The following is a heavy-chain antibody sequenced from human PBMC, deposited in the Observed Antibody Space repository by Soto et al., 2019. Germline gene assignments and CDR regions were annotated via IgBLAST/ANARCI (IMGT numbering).Heavy chain of an antibody. J-gene: IGHJ6*02. V-gene: IGHV4-61*01. CDR1: GGSVSSTCYY. CDR2: IFSSGTT. Sequence: SETLSLTCTVSGGSVSSTCYYWVWIRQPPGKGLEWIGYIFSSGTTYYTPSLKIRLTMSLATSQNQFSLKLNSVTAADTAFYFCARDPSPFDFYYAMDVWGQGTTVTVSS. CDR3: ARDPSPFDFYYAMDV. D-gene: IGHD3-16*01.